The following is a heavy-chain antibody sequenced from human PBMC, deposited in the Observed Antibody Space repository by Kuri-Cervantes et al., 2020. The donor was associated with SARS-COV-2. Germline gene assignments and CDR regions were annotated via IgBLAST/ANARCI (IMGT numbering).Heavy chain of an antibody. V-gene: IGHV4-34*01. CDR2: INPTGGT. D-gene: IGHD6-19*01. Sequence: SETLSLTCAVYGGSLSDYYWSWIRQPPGKGLEWIGEINPTGGTNYNPSLKSRVTISVDTSKNQFSLKLSSVTAADTALYFCARSGWYSRGVTHFYMDAWGKGTMVTVSS. CDR1: GGSLSDYY. J-gene: IGHJ6*03. CDR3: ARSGWYSRGVTHFYMDA.